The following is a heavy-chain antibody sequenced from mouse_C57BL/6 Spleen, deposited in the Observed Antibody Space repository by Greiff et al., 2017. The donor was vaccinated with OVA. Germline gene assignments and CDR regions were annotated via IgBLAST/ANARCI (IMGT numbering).Heavy chain of an antibody. CDR2: IDPAAGDP. D-gene: IGHD1-1*01. V-gene: IGHV14-1*01. CDR1: GFNIKDYY. Sequence: VQLQQSGAELVRPGASVKLSCTASGFNIKDYYMHWVKQRPEQGLEWIGRIDPAAGDPESAPNFPGKATMTADTSSHTAYLQLSSLTSEDTAVYYCTISTTVVAKRNYFDDWGQGTTLTVAS. CDR3: TISTTVVAKRNYFDD. J-gene: IGHJ2*01.